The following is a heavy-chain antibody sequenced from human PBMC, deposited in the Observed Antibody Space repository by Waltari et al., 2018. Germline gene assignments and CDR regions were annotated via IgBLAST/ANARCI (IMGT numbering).Heavy chain of an antibody. Sequence: QVQLQESGPGLVKPSETLSLTCAVSGYSISSGYYWGCIRQPPGKGLEWIGSIYHSGSTYYNPSLKSRVTISVDTSKNQFSLKLSSVTAADTAVYYCARQDEGYYDFWSGYYANYYFDYWGQGTLVTVSS. CDR1: GYSISSGYY. CDR3: ARQDEGYYDFWSGYYANYYFDY. D-gene: IGHD3-3*01. V-gene: IGHV4-38-2*01. CDR2: IYHSGST. J-gene: IGHJ4*02.